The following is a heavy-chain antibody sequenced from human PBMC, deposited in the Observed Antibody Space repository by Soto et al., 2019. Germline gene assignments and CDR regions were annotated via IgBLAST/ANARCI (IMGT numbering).Heavy chain of an antibody. CDR2: ISYSGST. CDR1: GASISSDDYY. D-gene: IGHD1-1*01. V-gene: IGHV4-30-4*03. CDR3: VRDGTKIFRHWFDP. Sequence: SETLSLTCSISGASISSDDYYWSWFRQPPGKGLEWIGYISYSGSTYYNPSLKSRVMMSVDTSKKQFSLKLRSVTSADTAVYYWVRDGTKIFRHWFDPWGKG. J-gene: IGHJ5*02.